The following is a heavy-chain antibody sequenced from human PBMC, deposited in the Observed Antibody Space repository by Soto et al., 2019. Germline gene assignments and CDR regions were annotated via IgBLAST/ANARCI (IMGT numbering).Heavy chain of an antibody. Sequence: EVQLVESGGGLVQPGGSLRLSCAASGFTFSSYSMNWVRQAPGKGLEWVSYISSSSSTIYYADSVKGRFTISRDNAKNSLYLQMNSLRAEDTAVYYCARTDDILTGYYSFDYWGQGTLVTVSS. CDR3: ARTDDILTGYYSFDY. D-gene: IGHD3-9*01. CDR2: ISSSSSTI. J-gene: IGHJ4*02. V-gene: IGHV3-48*01. CDR1: GFTFSSYS.